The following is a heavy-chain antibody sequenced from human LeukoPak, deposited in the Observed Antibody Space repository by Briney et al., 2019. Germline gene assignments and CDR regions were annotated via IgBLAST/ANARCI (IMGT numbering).Heavy chain of an antibody. D-gene: IGHD6-13*01. CDR1: GGTFSSYA. J-gene: IGHJ3*02. V-gene: IGHV1-69*05. CDR2: IIPIFGTA. CDR3: ARDLLVSSSWELGAFDI. Sequence: SVKVSCKASGGTFSSYAISWVRQAPGQGLEWMGGIIPIFGTANYAQKFQGRVTITTDESTSTAYMELSSLRSEDTAVYYCARDLLVSSSWELGAFDIWGQGTMVTVSS.